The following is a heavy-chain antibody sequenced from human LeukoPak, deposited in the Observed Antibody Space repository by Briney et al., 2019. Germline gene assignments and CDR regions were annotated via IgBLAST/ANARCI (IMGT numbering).Heavy chain of an antibody. V-gene: IGHV1-2*02. J-gene: IGHJ6*03. CDR2: INPNSGGT. Sequence: ASVKVSCKASGYTFTGYYVHWVRQAPGQGLEWMGWINPNSGGTNYAQKFQGRVTMTRDTSISTAYMELSRLRSEETAVYYCARDRVYCSSTSCYIYYYYMDVWGKGTTVTVSS. CDR3: ARDRVYCSSTSCYIYYYYMDV. CDR1: GYTFTGYY. D-gene: IGHD2-2*02.